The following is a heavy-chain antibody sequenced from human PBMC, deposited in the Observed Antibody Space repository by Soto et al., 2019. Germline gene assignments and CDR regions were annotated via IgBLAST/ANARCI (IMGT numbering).Heavy chain of an antibody. V-gene: IGHV3-15*01. D-gene: IGHD2-15*01. CDR3: TTMAEVAATRFDY. CDR2: IKSKTDGGTT. Sequence: GGSLRLSCAASGFTFSNAWMSWVRQAPGKGLEWVGRIKSKTDGGTTDYAAPVKGRFTISRDDSKNTLYLQMNSLKTEDTAVYYCTTMAEVAATRFDYWGQGTLVTVSS. CDR1: GFTFSNAW. J-gene: IGHJ4*02.